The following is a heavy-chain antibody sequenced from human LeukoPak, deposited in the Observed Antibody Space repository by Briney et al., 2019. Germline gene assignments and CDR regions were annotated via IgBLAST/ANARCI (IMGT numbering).Heavy chain of an antibody. CDR2: IYSGGST. CDR3: AELGITMIGGV. J-gene: IGHJ6*04. Sequence: GGSLRLSCAASGFIVSSNYMSWVRQAPGKGLEWVSIIYSGGSTYYADSVKGRFTISRDNSKNTLYLQMNSLRAEDTAVYYCAELGITMIGGVWGKGTTVTISS. D-gene: IGHD3-10*02. V-gene: IGHV3-66*01. CDR1: GFIVSSNY.